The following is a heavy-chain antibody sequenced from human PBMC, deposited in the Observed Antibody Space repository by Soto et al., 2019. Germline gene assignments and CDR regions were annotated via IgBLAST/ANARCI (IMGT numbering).Heavy chain of an antibody. V-gene: IGHV1-18*04. CDR2: ISAYNGNT. D-gene: IGHD3-16*02. Sequence: GASVKVSCKASGYTFTSYGISWVRQAPGQGLEWMGWISAYNGNTNYAQKLQGRVTMTTDTSTSTAYMELRSLRSGDTAVYYCARAVMITFGGVIVPTTPYYYYYGMDVWGQGTTVTVSS. CDR3: ARAVMITFGGVIVPTTPYYYYYGMDV. J-gene: IGHJ6*02. CDR1: GYTFTSYG.